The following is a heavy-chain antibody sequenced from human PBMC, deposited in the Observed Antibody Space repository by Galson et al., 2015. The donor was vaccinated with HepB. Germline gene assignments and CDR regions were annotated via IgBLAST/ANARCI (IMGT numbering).Heavy chain of an antibody. CDR1: GGSISSSSDY. CDR3: ARVYGDYGLGYFQH. Sequence: ETLSLTCTVSGGSISSSSDYWAWIRQPPGKGLEWIGSIYYSGSTYHNPSLKSRVTISVEKSKNQFSLKLSSVSAADTAVYYCARVYGDYGLGYFQHWGQGILVTVSS. D-gene: IGHD4-17*01. CDR2: IYYSGST. V-gene: IGHV4-39*01. J-gene: IGHJ1*01.